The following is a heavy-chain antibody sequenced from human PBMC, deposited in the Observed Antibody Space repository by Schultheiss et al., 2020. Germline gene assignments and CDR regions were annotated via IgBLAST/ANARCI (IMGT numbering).Heavy chain of an antibody. Sequence: SQTLSLTCTVSGGSISSSSYYWSWIRQPPGKGLEWIGEINHSGSTNYNPSLKSRVTISVDTSKNQFSLKLSSVTAADTAVYYCASGDNWNDNYWGQGTLVTVSS. D-gene: IGHD1-1*01. CDR2: INHSGST. J-gene: IGHJ4*02. CDR1: GGSISSSSYY. CDR3: ASGDNWNDNY. V-gene: IGHV4-39*07.